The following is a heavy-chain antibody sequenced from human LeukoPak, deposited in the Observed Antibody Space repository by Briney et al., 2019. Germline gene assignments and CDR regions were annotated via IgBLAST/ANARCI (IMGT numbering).Heavy chain of an antibody. J-gene: IGHJ5*02. CDR3: AREQQLVTRWFDP. Sequence: SETLSLTCTVSGGSLSSSSYYWGWIRQPPGKGLEWIGSIYYSGTTYYNPSLKSRVTISLDTSKNQFSLKLSSVTAADTAVYYCAREQQLVTRWFDPWGQGTLVTVSS. V-gene: IGHV4-39*07. D-gene: IGHD6-13*01. CDR1: GGSLSSSSYY. CDR2: IYYSGTT.